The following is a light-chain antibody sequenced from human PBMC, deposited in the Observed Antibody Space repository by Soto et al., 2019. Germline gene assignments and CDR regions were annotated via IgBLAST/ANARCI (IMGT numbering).Light chain of an antibody. Sequence: QSALTQPASVSGSPGQSITISCTGSNSDIGAYDYVSWYQQHPGTPPTLLIYEVTFRPSGVPNRFSGSKSGNTATLTISGLLTEDDADYYGGSYAIATLIFGGGTKLTVL. J-gene: IGLJ2*01. V-gene: IGLV2-14*01. CDR1: NSDIGAYDY. CDR2: EVT. CDR3: GSYAIATLI.